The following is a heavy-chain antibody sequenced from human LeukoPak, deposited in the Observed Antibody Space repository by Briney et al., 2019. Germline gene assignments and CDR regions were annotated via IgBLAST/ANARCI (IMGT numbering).Heavy chain of an antibody. CDR3: AKGPPGYCSGGSCYWFPYYYYYYGMDV. J-gene: IGHJ6*02. Sequence: GRSLRLSCAASGFTFSSYGMHRVRQAPGKGLEWVAVISYDGSNKYYADSVKGRFTISRDNSKNTLYLQMNSLRAEDTAVYYCAKGPPGYCSGGSCYWFPYYYYYYGMDVWGQGTTVTVSS. CDR1: GFTFSSYG. V-gene: IGHV3-30*18. CDR2: ISYDGSNK. D-gene: IGHD2-15*01.